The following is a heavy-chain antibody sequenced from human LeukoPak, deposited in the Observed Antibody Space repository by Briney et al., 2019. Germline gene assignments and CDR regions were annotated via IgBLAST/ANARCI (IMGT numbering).Heavy chain of an antibody. Sequence: GGSLRLSCAASGFTFTSYGMHWVRQAPGKGLEWVALITYDGYHKYYSDTVKGRFTMSSDTSKNTLYLQMNSLRAEDTAVYDCARDLSPVVRASPMGYWGQGPAVTVSS. V-gene: IGHV3-30*03. J-gene: IGHJ4*02. CDR1: GFTFTSYG. CDR2: ITYDGYHK. CDR3: ARDLSPVVRASPMGY. D-gene: IGHD3-10*01.